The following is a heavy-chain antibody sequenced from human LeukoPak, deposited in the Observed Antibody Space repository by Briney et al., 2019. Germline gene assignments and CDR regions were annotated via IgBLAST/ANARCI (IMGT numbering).Heavy chain of an antibody. CDR3: ARANYDFWSGYYPLDY. CDR1: GYSISSGYY. CDR2: IYHSGST. D-gene: IGHD3-3*01. Sequence: PSETLSLTRTVSGYSISSGYYWGWIRQPPGKGLEWIGSIYHSGSTYYNPSLKSRVTISVDTSKNQFSLKLSSVTAADTAVYYCARANYDFWSGYYPLDYWGQGTLVTVSS. J-gene: IGHJ4*02. V-gene: IGHV4-38-2*02.